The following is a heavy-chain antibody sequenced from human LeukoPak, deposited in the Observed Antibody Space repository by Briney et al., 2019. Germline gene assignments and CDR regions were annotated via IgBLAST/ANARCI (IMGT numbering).Heavy chain of an antibody. CDR1: GVSISSSSYY. Sequence: SETLSLTCTVSGVSISSSSYYWGWVRQPPGKGLEWIGSIFYSGNTYYNPSLKSRLTISVDTSKNQFSLRLLTVTAADTAAFYCATQPTPDYGDSSYWYFDPSGRGTLVTVSS. J-gene: IGHJ2*01. CDR2: IFYSGNT. D-gene: IGHD4-17*01. V-gene: IGHV4-39*01. CDR3: ATQPTPDYGDSSYWYFDP.